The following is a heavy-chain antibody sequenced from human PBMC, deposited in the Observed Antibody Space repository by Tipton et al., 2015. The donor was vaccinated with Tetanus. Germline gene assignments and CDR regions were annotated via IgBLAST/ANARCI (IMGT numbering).Heavy chain of an antibody. CDR1: GGSISSGGYY. Sequence: TLSLTCTVSGGSISSGGYYWSWIRQHPGKGLEWIGYIYYSGSTYYNPSLKSRVTISVDTPKNQFSLKLSSVTAADTAVYYCARAPSQDGALAYWGQGTLVTVSS. D-gene: IGHD4-17*01. CDR2: IYYSGST. CDR3: ARAPSQDGALAY. J-gene: IGHJ4*02. V-gene: IGHV4-31*03.